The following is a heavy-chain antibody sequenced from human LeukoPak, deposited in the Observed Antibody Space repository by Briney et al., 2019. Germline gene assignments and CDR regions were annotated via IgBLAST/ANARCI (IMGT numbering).Heavy chain of an antibody. CDR3: ASTPWTPPSVVPAAIGPGRYNWFDP. CDR1: GGSISSGSYY. CDR2: IYTSGST. V-gene: IGHV4-61*02. J-gene: IGHJ5*02. D-gene: IGHD2-2*02. Sequence: KPSQTLSLTCTVSGGSISSGSYYWSWIRQPAGKGLEWIGRIYTSGSTNYNPSLKSRVTISVDTSKNQLSLKLSSVTAADTAVYYCASTPWTPPSVVPAAIGPGRYNWFDPWGQGTLVTVSS.